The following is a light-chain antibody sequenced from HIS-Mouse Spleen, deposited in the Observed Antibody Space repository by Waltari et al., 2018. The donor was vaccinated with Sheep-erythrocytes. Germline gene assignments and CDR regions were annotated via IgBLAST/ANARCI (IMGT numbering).Light chain of an antibody. CDR2: EGS. Sequence: QSALTQPASVSGSPGQSITISCTGTSSDVGSYNLVSWYQQHPGKAPKLMIYEGSKRPLGGSNRVAGSKSGNTASLTISGLQAEDEADYYCCSYAGSSTWVFGGGTKLTVL. CDR3: CSYAGSSTWV. CDR1: SSDVGSYNL. V-gene: IGLV2-23*01. J-gene: IGLJ3*02.